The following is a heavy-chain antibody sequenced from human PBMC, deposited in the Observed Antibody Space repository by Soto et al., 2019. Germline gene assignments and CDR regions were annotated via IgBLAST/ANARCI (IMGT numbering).Heavy chain of an antibody. J-gene: IGHJ3*02. CDR2: INPSGGST. V-gene: IGHV1-46*03. CDR1: GYTFTSYY. CDR3: ARSQYSSSSPGPGDAFDI. D-gene: IGHD6-6*01. Sequence: ASVKASCKSSGYTFTSYYMHCVRQAPGQGLEWMEIINPSGGSTSYAQKFQGRVTMTRDTSTSTVYMELSSLRSEDTAVYYCARSQYSSSSPGPGDAFDIWGQGTIVTVSS.